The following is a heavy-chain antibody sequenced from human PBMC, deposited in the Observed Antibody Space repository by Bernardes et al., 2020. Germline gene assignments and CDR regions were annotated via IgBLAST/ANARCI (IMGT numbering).Heavy chain of an antibody. D-gene: IGHD2-2*01. Sequence: AASKVSCKASGYTFTGYYMHWVRQAPGQGLEWMGWITPNSGGTTYAQKFQGWVTMTRDTSISTAYMELSRLRSDDTAVYYCARGGDFRGGDDIVVVPAAQTDYYYYGMDVWGQGTTVTVSS. V-gene: IGHV1-2*04. CDR2: ITPNSGGT. CDR1: GYTFTGYY. CDR3: ARGGDFRGGDDIVVVPAAQTDYYYYGMDV. J-gene: IGHJ6*02.